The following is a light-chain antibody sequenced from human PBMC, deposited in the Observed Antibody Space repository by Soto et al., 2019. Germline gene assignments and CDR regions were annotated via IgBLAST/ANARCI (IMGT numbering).Light chain of an antibody. J-gene: IGKJ4*01. Sequence: TALTQSPGTRSLSPWQRATLSCRASQSVSNNYLAWYQQKPGQAHRLLIYGVSSRATGIQDRFSGGGSGTDFTLTIRRLEPEDFAVYYCKQFSSYPFTFGGGTKVDIK. CDR2: GVS. CDR1: QSVSNNY. CDR3: KQFSSYPFT. V-gene: IGKV3-20*01.